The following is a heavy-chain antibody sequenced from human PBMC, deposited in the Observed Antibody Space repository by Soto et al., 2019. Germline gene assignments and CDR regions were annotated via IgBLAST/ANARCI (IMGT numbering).Heavy chain of an antibody. CDR1: GGTFSSYA. CDR3: ARMGTSLGYCSSTSCLTYGMDV. D-gene: IGHD2-2*01. J-gene: IGHJ6*02. V-gene: IGHV1-69*13. Sequence: ASVKVSCKASGGTFSSYAISWVRQAPGQGLEWMGGIIPIFGTANYAQKFQGRVTITADESTSTAYMELSSLRSEDTAVYYCARMGTSLGYCSSTSCLTYGMDVWGQGTTVTVSS. CDR2: IIPIFGTA.